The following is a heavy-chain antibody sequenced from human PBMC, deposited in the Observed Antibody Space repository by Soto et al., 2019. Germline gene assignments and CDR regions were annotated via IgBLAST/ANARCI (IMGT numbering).Heavy chain of an antibody. CDR2: IHYAGTNQ. J-gene: IGHJ4*02. D-gene: IGHD2-21*02. CDR1: GFTFSSYG. V-gene: IGHV3-30*12. CDR3: ARDWMYTATPIFYFDY. Sequence: GGSLRLSCAASGFTFSSYGMHWVRQAPGKGLEWVAVIHYAGTNQDYADSVKGRFTISRDNSENMLYLQMNSLRAEDTAVYYCARDWMYTATPIFYFDYWGQENLITVSS.